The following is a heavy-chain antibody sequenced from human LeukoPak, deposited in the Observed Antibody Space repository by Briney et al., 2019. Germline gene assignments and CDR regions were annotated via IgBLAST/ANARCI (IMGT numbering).Heavy chain of an antibody. CDR1: GGTFNSYA. V-gene: IGHV1-69*05. D-gene: IGHD5-24*01. Sequence: ASVKVSCKASGGTFNSYAISWVRQAPGQGLEGMGGIIPIFGTANYAQKFQGRVTITTDESTSTAYMELSSLRSEDTAVYYCARAGAQMATKTYYFDYWGQGTLVTVSS. CDR3: ARAGAQMATKTYYFDY. J-gene: IGHJ4*02. CDR2: IIPIFGTA.